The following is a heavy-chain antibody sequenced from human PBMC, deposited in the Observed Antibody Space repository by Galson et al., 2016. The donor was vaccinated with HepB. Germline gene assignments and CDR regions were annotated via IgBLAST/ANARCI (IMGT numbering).Heavy chain of an antibody. CDR2: TYYGQGN. V-gene: IGHV4-61*01. Sequence: ETLSLTCSVSGASVSGELYHWSWVRQPPGKGLEWMGHTYYGQGNRYGPSLMGRVSISIDTSKNQFSVTLTSVTAADTAVYYCTTLAVGLGGTGYWGRGTLVTVSS. CDR3: TTLAVGLGGTGY. CDR1: GASVSGELYH. J-gene: IGHJ4*02. D-gene: IGHD3-16*01.